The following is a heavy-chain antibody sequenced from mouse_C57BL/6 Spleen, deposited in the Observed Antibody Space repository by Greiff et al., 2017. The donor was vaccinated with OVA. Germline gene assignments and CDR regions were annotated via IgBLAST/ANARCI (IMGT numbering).Heavy chain of an antibody. D-gene: IGHD3-1*01. V-gene: IGHV1-42*01. Sequence: EVQLQESGPELVKPGASVKISCKASGYSFTGYYMNWVKQSPEKSLEWIGEINPSTGGTTYNQKFKAKATLTVDKSSSTAYMQLKSLTSEDSAVYYCARGGRVSSDAMDYWGQGTSVTVSS. CDR1: GYSFTGYY. J-gene: IGHJ4*01. CDR2: INPSTGGT. CDR3: ARGGRVSSDAMDY.